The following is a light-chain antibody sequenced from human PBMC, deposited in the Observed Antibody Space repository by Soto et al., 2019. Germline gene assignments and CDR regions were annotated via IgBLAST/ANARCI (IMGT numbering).Light chain of an antibody. J-gene: IGKJ1*01. CDR3: QQYNSYWT. V-gene: IGKV1-5*03. Sequence: QMTQSPSTLSASVGDRVTINCRASQSISGWLAWYQQKPGKAPKLLIYKASSLESGVPSRFSGSGSGTEFTLTISSMKPDDFATYYCQQYNSYWTFGQGTKVDIK. CDR1: QSISGW. CDR2: KAS.